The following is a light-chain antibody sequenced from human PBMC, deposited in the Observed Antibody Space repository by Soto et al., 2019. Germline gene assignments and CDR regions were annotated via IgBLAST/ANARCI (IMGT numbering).Light chain of an antibody. CDR2: AAS. CDR1: QSISSY. V-gene: IGKV1-39*01. CDR3: QRGYHTPVT. Sequence: DIQMTQSPSSLSAAVGDSVTITCRASQSISSYLNWYQQRSGEAPKLLIYAASSLQSVVPSRFSGSGSETEFTLTISSLQHEDFATYSGQRGYHTPVTFGPGNKVPIK. J-gene: IGKJ3*01.